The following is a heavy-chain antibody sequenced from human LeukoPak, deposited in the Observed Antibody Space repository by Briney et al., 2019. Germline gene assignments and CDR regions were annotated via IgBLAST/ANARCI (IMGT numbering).Heavy chain of an antibody. CDR1: GGTFSSYA. D-gene: IGHD6-13*01. CDR3: ARDTKMYSSSPGAFDI. CDR2: IIPIFGTA. V-gene: IGHV1-69*05. J-gene: IGHJ3*02. Sequence: GASVKVSCKASGGTFSSYAISWVRQAPGQGLEWMGGIIPIFGTANYAQKLQGRVTMTTDTSTSTAYMELRSLRSDDTAVYYCARDTKMYSSSPGAFDIWGQGTMVTVSS.